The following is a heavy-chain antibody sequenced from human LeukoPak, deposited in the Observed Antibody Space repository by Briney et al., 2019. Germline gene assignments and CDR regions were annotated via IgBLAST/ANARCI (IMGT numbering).Heavy chain of an antibody. CDR3: AREIAAAGTRAFDI. CDR1: GGSISSGGYS. V-gene: IGHV4-30-2*01. Sequence: SETLSLTCAVSGGSISSGGYSWSWIRQPPGKGLEWIGYIYHSGSTYYNPSLKSRATISVDRSKNQFSLKLSSVTAADTAVYYCAREIAAAGTRAFDIWGQGTMVTVSS. CDR2: IYHSGST. D-gene: IGHD6-13*01. J-gene: IGHJ3*02.